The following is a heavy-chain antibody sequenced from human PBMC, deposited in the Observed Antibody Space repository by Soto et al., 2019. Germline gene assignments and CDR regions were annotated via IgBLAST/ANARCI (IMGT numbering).Heavy chain of an antibody. CDR3: AKDLGATGNTEGAFDI. V-gene: IGHV3-23*01. CDR2: ISGSGGST. J-gene: IGHJ3*02. Sequence: GESLKISCAASGFTFSSYAMSWVRQAPGKGLEWVSAISGSGGSTYYADSVKGRFTISRDNSKNTLYLQMNSLRAEDTAVYYCAKDLGATGNTEGAFDIWGQGTMVTVSS. D-gene: IGHD1-1*01. CDR1: GFTFSSYA.